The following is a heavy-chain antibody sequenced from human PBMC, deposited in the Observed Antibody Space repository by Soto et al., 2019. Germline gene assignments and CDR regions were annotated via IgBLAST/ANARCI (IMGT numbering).Heavy chain of an antibody. J-gene: IGHJ4*02. CDR1: GFNFGNYA. CDR2: INWNSDKV. CDR3: AKDKGDTPYYIDS. Sequence: VLLVESGGGLVQPGRSLRLSCAVSGFNFGNYAMHWVRQAPGKGLEWVAAINWNSDKVAYAGSVLGRFTIFRDSAKNSLHLQMNDLTTEDTALYYCAKDKGDTPYYIDSWGQGILVTVSS. V-gene: IGHV3-9*01.